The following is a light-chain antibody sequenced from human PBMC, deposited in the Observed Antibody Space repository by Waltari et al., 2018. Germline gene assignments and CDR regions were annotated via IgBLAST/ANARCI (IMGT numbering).Light chain of an antibody. CDR1: RDIRNS. V-gene: IGKV1-NL1*01. CDR2: AAS. J-gene: IGKJ5*01. Sequence: DSQMTQSPSSLSASVGDRVTITCRTSRDIRNSLAWYQQTPGQAHRLRLYAASRLASRHPARFSGSGSGTHYTLTISSLQPEDLATYYCQQYYDSPMTFGQGTRLEI. CDR3: QQYYDSPMT.